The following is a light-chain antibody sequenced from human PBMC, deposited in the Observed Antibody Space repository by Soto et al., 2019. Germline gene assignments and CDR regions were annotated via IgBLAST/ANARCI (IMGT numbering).Light chain of an antibody. CDR2: GTS. CDR3: QQFGSSPRT. J-gene: IGKJ1*01. Sequence: EIVMTQSPVTLSVSPGERATLSCRASQNISRSLAWYQQKPGQGPSLLIYGTSTRATGIPDRFSGSGSGTDCTLTINRLEPEDVAVYYCQQFGSSPRTLGQGTKVDIK. CDR1: QNISRS. V-gene: IGKV3-20*01.